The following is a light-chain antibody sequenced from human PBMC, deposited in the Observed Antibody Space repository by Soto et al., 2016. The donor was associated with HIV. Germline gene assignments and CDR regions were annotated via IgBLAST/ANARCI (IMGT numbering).Light chain of an antibody. Sequence: AIQLTQSPSSLSAPVGDRVTITCRASQGISSALAWYQQKPGKPPRLLIYDASTLKSGVPSWFSGSGFGTDFTLTIHSLQPEDFATYYCQQFKKYPGTFGQGTKLEIK. CDR1: QGISSA. V-gene: IGKV1D-13*01. CDR2: DAS. J-gene: IGKJ2*01. CDR3: QQFKKYPGT.